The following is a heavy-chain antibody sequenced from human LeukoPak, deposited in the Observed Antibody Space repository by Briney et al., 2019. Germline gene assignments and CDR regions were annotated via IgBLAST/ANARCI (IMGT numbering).Heavy chain of an antibody. V-gene: IGHV3-53*01. J-gene: IGHJ4*02. Sequence: GGSLRLSCAASGFTVSSNYMSWVRQAPGKGLEWVSVIYSGGSTYYADSVKGRFTISRDNSKNTLYLQMNSLKTEDTAVYYCTTGIRGDCGQGTLVTASS. CDR1: GFTVSSNY. CDR2: IYSGGST. CDR3: TTGIRGD.